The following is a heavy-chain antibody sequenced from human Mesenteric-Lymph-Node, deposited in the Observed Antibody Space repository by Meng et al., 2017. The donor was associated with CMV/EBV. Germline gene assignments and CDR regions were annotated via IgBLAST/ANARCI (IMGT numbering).Heavy chain of an antibody. V-gene: IGHV3-21*01. J-gene: IGHJ4*02. Sequence: ASGFSFRSFGMSWVRQAPGKGLDGVSSISSRSEDISYADSVKGRFTISRDNAKNSLSLQMNSLRIEDTAVYYCATEHYDILTGPPWDWGQGILVTVSS. CDR1: GFSFRSFG. CDR2: ISSRSEDI. D-gene: IGHD3-9*01. CDR3: ATEHYDILTGPPWD.